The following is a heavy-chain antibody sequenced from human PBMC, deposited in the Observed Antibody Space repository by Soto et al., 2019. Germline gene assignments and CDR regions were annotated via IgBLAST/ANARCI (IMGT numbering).Heavy chain of an antibody. CDR2: ISYDGSNK. V-gene: IGHV3-30*18. D-gene: IGHD3-22*01. CDR3: AKDLRNEDSSGYLNGFDY. CDR1: GFTFSSYG. Sequence: GGSLRLSCAASGFTFSSYGMHWVRQALGKGLEWVAVISYDGSNKNHADSVKGRFTISRDNSKNTLYLQMNSLRAEDTAVYYCAKDLRNEDSSGYLNGFDYWGQGTQVTVSS. J-gene: IGHJ4*02.